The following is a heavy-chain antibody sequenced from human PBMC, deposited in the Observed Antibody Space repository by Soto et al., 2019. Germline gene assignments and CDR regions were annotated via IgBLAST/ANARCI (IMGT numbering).Heavy chain of an antibody. CDR3: ARTGDGHHDFLDY. J-gene: IGHJ4*02. CDR2: INQDGSDY. D-gene: IGHD1-1*01. CDR1: GFTFSSYW. V-gene: IGHV3-7*01. Sequence: EVQLLESGGGSVQPGGSLRLSCSASGFTFSSYWMNWVRQAPGKGLEWVANINQDGSDYNHVASVKGRFTISRDNAKNSLFLQMNALRVEDTAVYYCARTGDGHHDFLDYWGQGILVSVSS.